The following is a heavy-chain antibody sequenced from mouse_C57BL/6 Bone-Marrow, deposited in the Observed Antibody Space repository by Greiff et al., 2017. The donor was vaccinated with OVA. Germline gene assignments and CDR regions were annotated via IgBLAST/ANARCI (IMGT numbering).Heavy chain of an antibody. Sequence: QVQLQQPGAELVMPGASVKLSCKASGYTFTSYWMHWVKQSPGQGLEWIGEIDPSDSYTNYNQKFNGKSTLTVDKSSSTAYMQLSSLTSEDSAVYYCAREGYFDVWGTGTTVTVSS. V-gene: IGHV1-69*01. J-gene: IGHJ1*03. CDR3: AREGYFDV. CDR1: GYTFTSYW. CDR2: IDPSDSYT.